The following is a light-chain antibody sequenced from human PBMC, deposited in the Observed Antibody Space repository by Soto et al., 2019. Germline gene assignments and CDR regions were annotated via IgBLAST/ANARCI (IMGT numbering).Light chain of an antibody. J-gene: IGKJ1*01. CDR1: QSVNSN. CDR2: GAS. Sequence: ENVLTQSPGTLSLSPGKRVTLSCRARQSVNSNLAWYQQKLGQAPRVLIFGASTRATGIPARFSGSGSGTEFSLTINSLQSEDFAVYYCQEYNTWPWTFGQGTKVDIK. V-gene: IGKV3-15*01. CDR3: QEYNTWPWT.